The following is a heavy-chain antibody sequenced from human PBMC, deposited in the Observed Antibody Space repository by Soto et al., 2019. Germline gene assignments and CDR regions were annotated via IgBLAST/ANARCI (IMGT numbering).Heavy chain of an antibody. J-gene: IGHJ5*02. Sequence: SETLSLTCTVSGGSISSYYWSWIRQPPGKGLEWIGYIYCSGSTNYNPSLKSRVTISVDTSKNQFSLKLSSVTAADTAVYYCARENLWFGELSGWFDPWGQGTLVTVSS. CDR2: IYCSGST. CDR1: GGSISSYY. D-gene: IGHD3-10*01. CDR3: ARENLWFGELSGWFDP. V-gene: IGHV4-59*01.